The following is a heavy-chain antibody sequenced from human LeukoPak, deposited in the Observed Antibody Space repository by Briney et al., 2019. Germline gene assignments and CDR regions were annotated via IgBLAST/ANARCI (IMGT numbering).Heavy chain of an antibody. J-gene: IGHJ4*02. CDR2: IYYSGST. Sequence: SETLSLICTVSGGSISSHYWSWIRQPPGKGLEWIGYIYYSGSTNYNPSLKSRVTISVDTSKNQFSLKLSSVTAADTAVYYCARRAYDSSGYSDPFDYWGQGTLVTVSS. V-gene: IGHV4-59*11. D-gene: IGHD3-22*01. CDR1: GGSISSHY. CDR3: ARRAYDSSGYSDPFDY.